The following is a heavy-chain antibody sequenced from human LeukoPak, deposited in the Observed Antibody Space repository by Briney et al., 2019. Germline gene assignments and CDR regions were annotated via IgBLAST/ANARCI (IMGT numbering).Heavy chain of an antibody. CDR2: ISSSSSYI. CDR3: ARAYGDYVDSFDY. Sequence: GGTLRLSCAGSGFTFSSYGMSWVRQTPGKGLEWVSSISSSSSYIYYADSVKGRFTISRDNAKNSLYLQMNSLRAEDTAVYYCARAYGDYVDSFDYWGQGTLVTVSS. D-gene: IGHD4-17*01. CDR1: GFTFSSYG. V-gene: IGHV3-21*01. J-gene: IGHJ4*02.